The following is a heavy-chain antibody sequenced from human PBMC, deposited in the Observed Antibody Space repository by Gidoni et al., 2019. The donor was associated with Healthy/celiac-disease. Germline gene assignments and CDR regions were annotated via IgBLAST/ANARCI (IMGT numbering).Heavy chain of an antibody. D-gene: IGHD6-13*01. Sequence: QVQLVESGGGVVQPGRSLRLSCAASGFTFSSYGMHWVRQAPGKGLEWVAVISYDGSNKYYADSVKGRFTISRDNSKNTLYLQMNSLRAEDTAVYYCAKGEQQLVGWYYYGMDVWGQGTTVTVSS. CDR1: GFTFSSYG. CDR3: AKGEQQLVGWYYYGMDV. CDR2: ISYDGSNK. J-gene: IGHJ6*02. V-gene: IGHV3-30*18.